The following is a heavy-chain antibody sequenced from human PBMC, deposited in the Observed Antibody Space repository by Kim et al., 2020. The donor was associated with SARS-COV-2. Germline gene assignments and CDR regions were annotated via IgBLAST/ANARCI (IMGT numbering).Heavy chain of an antibody. V-gene: IGHV3-15*01. CDR1: GFTFSNAW. Sequence: GGSLRLSCAASGFTFSNAWMSWVRQAPGKGLEWVGRIKSKTDGGTTDYAAPVKGRFTISRDDSKNTLYLQMNSLKTEDTAVYYCTTVRALYGDYGTQYYYYYMDVWGKGTTVTVSS. CDR2: IKSKTDGGTT. CDR3: TTVRALYGDYGTQYYYYYMDV. D-gene: IGHD4-17*01. J-gene: IGHJ6*03.